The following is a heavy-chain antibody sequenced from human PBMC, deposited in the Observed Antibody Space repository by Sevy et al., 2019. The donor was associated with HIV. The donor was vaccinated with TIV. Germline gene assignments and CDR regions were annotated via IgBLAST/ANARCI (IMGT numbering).Heavy chain of an antibody. Sequence: GGSLRLSCVGSEFTFSYYGMHWVRQAPGKGLEWVAAIWYDGSNKYYADSVKGRFTISKDNSKNRLYLKMNGLRAEETAVYYCAKDTRDCSGGTCYSAPLYNWFDPWGQGTLVTVSS. CDR3: AKDTRDCSGGTCYSAPLYNWFDP. V-gene: IGHV3-33*03. CDR2: IWYDGSNK. J-gene: IGHJ5*02. D-gene: IGHD2-15*01. CDR1: EFTFSYYG.